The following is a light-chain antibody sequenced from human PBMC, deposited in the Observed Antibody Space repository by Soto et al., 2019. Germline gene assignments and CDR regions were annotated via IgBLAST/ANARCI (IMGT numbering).Light chain of an antibody. CDR2: GAS. V-gene: IGKV3-15*01. CDR1: QSFSSN. CDR3: QQYNNWHPWT. J-gene: IGKJ1*01. Sequence: EIVMTQSPATLSVSPGERATLSCRASQSFSSNLAWYQQKPCQAPRLLIYGASTRAPGIPARFSGSGSGTEFTLTISSLQSADFAVYYCQQYNNWHPWTFGQGTKVDIK.